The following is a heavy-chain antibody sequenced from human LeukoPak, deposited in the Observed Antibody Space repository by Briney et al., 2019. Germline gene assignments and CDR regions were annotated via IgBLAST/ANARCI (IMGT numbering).Heavy chain of an antibody. V-gene: IGHV1-69*06. D-gene: IGHD6-19*01. CDR2: IIPNSGTA. J-gene: IGHJ5*02. CDR3: ARDGSGWYNWFDP. Sequence: ASVKVSCKASGGTFSSSAISWVRQAPGQGLEWMGGIIPNSGTANYAQKFQGRVTITGDTSISTAYMELSRLRSDDTAVYYCARDGSGWYNWFDPWGQGTLVTVSS. CDR1: GGTFSSSA.